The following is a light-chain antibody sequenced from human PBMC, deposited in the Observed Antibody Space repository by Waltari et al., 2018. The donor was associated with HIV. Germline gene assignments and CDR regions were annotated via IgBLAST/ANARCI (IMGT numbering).Light chain of an antibody. J-gene: IGLJ2*01. CDR2: DVS. CDR3: CSYAGIYTYVK. V-gene: IGLV2-11*01. CDR1: SSDVGGYNS. Sequence: QSALTQPRSVSGSPGQSVSIPCTGTSSDVGGYNSVSWYQQHPDKAPKLMIYDVSQRPSGVPDRFSGSKSGNTASLTISGLQAEDEADYYCCSYAGIYTYVKFGGGTKLTVL.